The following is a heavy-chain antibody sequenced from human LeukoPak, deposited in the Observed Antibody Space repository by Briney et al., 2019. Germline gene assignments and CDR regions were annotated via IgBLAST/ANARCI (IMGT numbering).Heavy chain of an antibody. CDR1: GGSISSYY. D-gene: IGHD6-19*01. V-gene: IGHV4-59*01. J-gene: IGHJ4*02. Sequence: SETLSLTCTVSGGSISSYYWSWIRQPPGKGLEWIGYIYYSGSTNYNPSLKSRVTISVDTSKNQFSLKLSSVTAADTAVYYCARENGIAVAGRYFDYWGQGTLVTVSS. CDR3: ARENGIAVAGRYFDY. CDR2: IYYSGST.